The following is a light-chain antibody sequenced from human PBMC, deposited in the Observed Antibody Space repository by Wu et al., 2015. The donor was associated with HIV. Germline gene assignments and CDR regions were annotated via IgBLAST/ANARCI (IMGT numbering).Light chain of an antibody. Sequence: DTQMTQSPSTLSTSVGDRVTITCRASQTINSWLAWYQQKPGKVPELLIYKASTLESGVPSRFSGSGSGTEFTLTINSLQPDDFATYYCQQYHRSPRTFGQGTKVEIK. V-gene: IGKV1-5*03. CDR1: QTINSW. CDR3: QQYHRSPRT. CDR2: KAS. J-gene: IGKJ1*01.